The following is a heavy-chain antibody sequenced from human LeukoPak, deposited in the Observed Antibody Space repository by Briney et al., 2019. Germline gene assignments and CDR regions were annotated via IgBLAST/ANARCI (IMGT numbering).Heavy chain of an antibody. CDR1: GFTFNNIW. J-gene: IGHJ4*02. Sequence: GGSLRLSCVDSGFTFNNIWMTWVRQAPGKGLEWVGRIKSKTNGETTDYAAAVKDRFTISRDTSKKTLYLQMSSLRTEDTAVYYCTGNHGDDRPIYWGQGTLVTVSS. CDR2: IKSKTNGETT. D-gene: IGHD4-17*01. CDR3: TGNHGDDRPIY. V-gene: IGHV3-15*01.